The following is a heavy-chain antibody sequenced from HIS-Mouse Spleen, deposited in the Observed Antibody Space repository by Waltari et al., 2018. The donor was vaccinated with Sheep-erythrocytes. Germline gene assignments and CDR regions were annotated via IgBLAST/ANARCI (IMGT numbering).Heavy chain of an antibody. CDR3: ARALSIAARPNWFDP. D-gene: IGHD6-6*01. Sequence: QVQLQQWGAGLLKPSETLSLTCAVYGGSFSGDYWSWLRQPPGTGLEWIGEIHYSGSTNDNTSRKSRVTISVNTSKYQLSLKLSAVTAVDTAVYYCARALSIAARPNWFDPWGQGTLVTVSS. CDR1: GGSFSGDY. V-gene: IGHV4-34*01. CDR2: IHYSGST. J-gene: IGHJ5*02.